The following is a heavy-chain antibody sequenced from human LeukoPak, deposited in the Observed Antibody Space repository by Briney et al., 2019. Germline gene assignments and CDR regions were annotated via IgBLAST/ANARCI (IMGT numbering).Heavy chain of an antibody. CDR2: ISSGSSYI. CDR3: GRDACISTSCFRDC. V-gene: IGHV3-21*01. J-gene: IGHJ4*02. D-gene: IGHD2-2*01. CDR1: GFTFSTYT. Sequence: GGSLRLSCAASGFTFSTYTMNWVRKAPGKGLEWVSSISSGSSYISYADSLKGRFNISRDNPKNSLYLQINSLRAEDTAVYYCGRDACISTSCFRDCWGQGTRVTVSS.